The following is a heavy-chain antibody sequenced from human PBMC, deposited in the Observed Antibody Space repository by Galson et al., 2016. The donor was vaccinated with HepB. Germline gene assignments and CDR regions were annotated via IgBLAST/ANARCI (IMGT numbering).Heavy chain of an antibody. V-gene: IGHV3-23*01. D-gene: IGHD2-2*01. CDR3: AKYQGHPVTTYHLDY. CDR2: IFGRGGGT. J-gene: IGHJ4*02. Sequence: SLRLSCAASGFTFNDFAMGWVRQAPGKGLELVSLIFGRGGGTYYRDSVKGRFTISRDNSKNTLYLQMSSLTAEDTALYYCAKYQGHPVTTYHLDYWGQGTLVTVSS. CDR1: GFTFNDFA.